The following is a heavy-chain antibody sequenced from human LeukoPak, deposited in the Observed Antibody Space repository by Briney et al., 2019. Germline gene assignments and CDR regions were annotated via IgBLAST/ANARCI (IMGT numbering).Heavy chain of an antibody. Sequence: GGSLRLSCAAFGFTFSSYAMSWVRQAPGKGLEWVSAISGSGGSTYYADSVKGRFTISRDNSKNTLYLQMNSLRAEDTAVYYCAKASHYYDRGDYWGQGTLVTVSS. CDR3: AKASHYYDRGDY. J-gene: IGHJ4*02. CDR2: ISGSGGST. CDR1: GFTFSSYA. D-gene: IGHD3-22*01. V-gene: IGHV3-23*01.